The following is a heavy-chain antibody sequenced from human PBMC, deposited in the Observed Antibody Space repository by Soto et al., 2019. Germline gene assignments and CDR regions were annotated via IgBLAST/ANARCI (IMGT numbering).Heavy chain of an antibody. Sequence: XETLSLTCTVAGFSISSSSYYWGWIRQPPGKGLEWIGSIYYSGSTYYNPSLKSRVTISVDTSKNQFSLKLSSVTAADTAVYYCATNYAYYYYYGMDVWGQGTTVTVSS. V-gene: IGHV4-39*01. D-gene: IGHD4-4*01. CDR2: IYYSGST. J-gene: IGHJ6*02. CDR3: ATNYAYYYYYGMDV. CDR1: GFSISSSSYY.